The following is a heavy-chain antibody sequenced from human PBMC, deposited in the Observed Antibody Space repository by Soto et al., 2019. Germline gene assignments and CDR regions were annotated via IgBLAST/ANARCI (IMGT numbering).Heavy chain of an antibody. CDR1: GFTLSDYA. CDR3: AKGGRQWLVTSDFNY. J-gene: IGHJ4*02. V-gene: IGHV3-30*18. D-gene: IGHD6-19*01. Sequence: GCLRLSCATSGFTLSDYAMHWVRQAPGKGLEWVAVVSHDGRNTHYADSVKGRFTISRDSSKNTVSLEMTSLRAEDTAVYYCAKGGRQWLVTSDFNYWGQGALVTVSS. CDR2: VSHDGRNT.